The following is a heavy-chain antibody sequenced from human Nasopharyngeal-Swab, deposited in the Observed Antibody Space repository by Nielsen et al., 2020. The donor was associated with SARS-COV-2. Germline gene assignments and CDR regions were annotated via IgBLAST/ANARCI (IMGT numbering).Heavy chain of an antibody. CDR1: GFTFSSYW. CDR3: ARATPYYYDSSGYYYYFDY. CDR2: INSDGSST. Sequence: GESLKISCAASGFTFSSYWMHWVRQAPGKGLVWVSRINSDGSSTSYADSVKGRFTISRDNAKNSLYLQMNSLRAEDTAVYYCARATPYYYDSSGYYYYFDYWGQGTLVTVSS. J-gene: IGHJ4*02. D-gene: IGHD3-22*01. V-gene: IGHV3-74*01.